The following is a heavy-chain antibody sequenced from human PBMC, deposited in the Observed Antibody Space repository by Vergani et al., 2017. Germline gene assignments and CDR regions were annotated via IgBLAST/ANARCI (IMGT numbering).Heavy chain of an antibody. CDR2: IYYSGST. CDR3: ARTPRWAAAGTYFQH. V-gene: IGHV4-59*01. CDR1: GGSISSYY. D-gene: IGHD6-13*01. J-gene: IGHJ1*01. Sequence: QVQLQESGPGLVKPSETLSLTCTVSGGSISSYYWSWIRQPPGKGLEWIGYIYYSGSTNYNPSLKSRVTISVDTTKNQFSLKLSSVTAADTAVYYRARTPRWAAAGTYFQHWGQGTLVTVSS.